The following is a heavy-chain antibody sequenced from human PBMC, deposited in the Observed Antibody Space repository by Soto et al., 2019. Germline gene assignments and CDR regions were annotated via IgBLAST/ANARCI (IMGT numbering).Heavy chain of an antibody. V-gene: IGHV3-23*01. CDR3: ARVYDSSGYYQYYYYGMDV. J-gene: IGHJ6*02. CDR2: INNSGGGT. D-gene: IGHD3-22*01. Sequence: GGSLRLSCAASGFHFSTYAMSWVRQAPGKGLEWVSTINNSGGGTYSPDSMKGRFTISRDNAKNTLYLQMNSLRAEDTAVYYCARVYDSSGYYQYYYYGMDVWGQGTTVTVSS. CDR1: GFHFSTYA.